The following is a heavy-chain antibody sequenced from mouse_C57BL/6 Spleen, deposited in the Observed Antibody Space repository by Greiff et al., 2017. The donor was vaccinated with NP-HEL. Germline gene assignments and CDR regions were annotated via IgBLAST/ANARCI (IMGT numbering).Heavy chain of an antibody. CDR3: TALSGYYVRPPMDY. D-gene: IGHD2-3*01. CDR1: GFTFSNYW. J-gene: IGHJ4*01. V-gene: IGHV6-3*01. CDR2: IRLKSDNYAT. Sequence: DVMLVESGGGLVQPGGSMKLSCVASGFTFSNYWMNWVRQSPEKGLEWVAQIRLKSDNYATHYAESVKGRFTISRDDSKSSVYLQMNNLRAEDTGIYYCTALSGYYVRPPMDYWGQGTSVTVSS.